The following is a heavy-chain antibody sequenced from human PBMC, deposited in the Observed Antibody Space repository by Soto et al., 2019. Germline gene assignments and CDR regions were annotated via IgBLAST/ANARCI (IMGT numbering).Heavy chain of an antibody. D-gene: IGHD3-10*01. CDR3: ARDYREDYYGSGHRTPDAFDI. V-gene: IGHV1-18*01. Sequence: GVPAKVSCKASGYTFTSYGISWVRQAPGQGLEWMGWISAYNGNTNYAQKLQGRVTMTTDTSTSTAYMELRSLRSDDTAVYYCARDYREDYYGSGHRTPDAFDIWGQGTMVTVSS. CDR2: ISAYNGNT. J-gene: IGHJ3*02. CDR1: GYTFTSYG.